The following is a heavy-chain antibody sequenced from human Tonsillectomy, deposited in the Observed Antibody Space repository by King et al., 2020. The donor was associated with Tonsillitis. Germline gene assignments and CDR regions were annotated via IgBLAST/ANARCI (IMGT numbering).Heavy chain of an antibody. D-gene: IGHD5-18*01. CDR2: INGDGSST. J-gene: IGHJ4*02. CDR3: ARDAGYSYDY. CDR1: GFTFSTYW. V-gene: IGHV3-74*01. Sequence: VQLVESGGGLVQPGGSLRLSCAASGFTFSTYWMHWVRQAPGKGLVWVSRINGDGSSTDYADSVRGRVTVSRDNAKNTLYLQMNSLRAEDTAVYYCARDAGYSYDYWGQGTLVTVSS.